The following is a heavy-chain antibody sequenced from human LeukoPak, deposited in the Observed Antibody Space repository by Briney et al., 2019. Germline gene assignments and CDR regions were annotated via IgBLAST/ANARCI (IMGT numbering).Heavy chain of an antibody. D-gene: IGHD1-26*01. Sequence: GGSLRLSCAASGFILSTHGTHWVRQAPGKGLEWVAGMWYDGSREDYADSVKGRFTISRDMSKNTLNLQMNSLRVEDTAMFYCARDLSFGSLDFRGQGTLVTVSS. J-gene: IGHJ4*02. CDR2: MWYDGSRE. CDR3: ARDLSFGSLDF. CDR1: GFILSTHG. V-gene: IGHV3-33*01.